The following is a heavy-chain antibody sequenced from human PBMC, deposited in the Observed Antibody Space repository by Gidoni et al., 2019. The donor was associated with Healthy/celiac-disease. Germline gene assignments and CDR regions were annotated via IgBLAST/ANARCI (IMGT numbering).Heavy chain of an antibody. D-gene: IGHD6-13*01. CDR1: GATFSSYA. J-gene: IGHJ5*02. Sequence: QVQLVQSWAEVKKPGSSVQVSCKASGATFSSYAISWVRQGPGQGLEWMGGIIPIFGTANYAQEFQGRVTITADKAKSTDYMELRRLRSEDTDVYYCESRRYSSSGKGEVGFDPWGQGTLVTVSS. CDR3: ESRRYSSSGKGEVGFDP. V-gene: IGHV1-69*06. CDR2: IIPIFGTA.